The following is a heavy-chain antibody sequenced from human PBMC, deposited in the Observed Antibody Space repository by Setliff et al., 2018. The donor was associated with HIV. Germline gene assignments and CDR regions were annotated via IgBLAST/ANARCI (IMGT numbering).Heavy chain of an antibody. CDR2: IYTRGST. CDR3: ASVTLFVRFDF. J-gene: IGHJ4*02. CDR1: GGSFSGYY. V-gene: IGHV4-4*08. D-gene: IGHD3-10*02. Sequence: SETLSLTCSVSGGSFSGYYWSWIRQPPGRGLEWIGHIYTRGSTNYNPSLKSRVTISVDTSKNQFSLKLSSVTAADTAMYYCASVTLFVRFDFWGLGTLVTVSS.